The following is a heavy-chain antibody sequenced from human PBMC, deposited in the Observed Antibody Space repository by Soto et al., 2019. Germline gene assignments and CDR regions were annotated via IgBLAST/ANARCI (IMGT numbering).Heavy chain of an antibody. V-gene: IGHV4-39*01. CDR3: ARGLSLAGTSY. D-gene: IGHD6-19*01. Sequence: PSETLSLTCTVYGGSIISSNYYWGLIRQPPGKGLEWIGSIYYSGSTYYNPSLKSRVTISVDTSKNQFSLKLSSVTAAATAVYYCARGLSLAGTSYWGQGTLVTVSS. J-gene: IGHJ4*02. CDR1: GGSIISSNYY. CDR2: IYYSGST.